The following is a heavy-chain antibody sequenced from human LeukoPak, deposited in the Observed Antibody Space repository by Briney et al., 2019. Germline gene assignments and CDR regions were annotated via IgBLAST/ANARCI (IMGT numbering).Heavy chain of an antibody. CDR2: MNTNSGNT. D-gene: IGHD3-16*02. CDR1: GYTFTSYD. Sequence: ASVTVSCKASGYTFTSYDINWVRQAPGQGLEWMGWMNTNSGNTGSAQRFQGRITMTRDTSISTAYMELSSLRFEDTAVYYCARGPLVRLPSSFDPWGQGTLVTVSS. J-gene: IGHJ5*02. V-gene: IGHV1-8*01. CDR3: ARGPLVRLPSSFDP.